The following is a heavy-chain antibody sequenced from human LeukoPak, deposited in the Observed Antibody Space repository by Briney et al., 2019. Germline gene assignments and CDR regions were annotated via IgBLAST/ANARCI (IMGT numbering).Heavy chain of an antibody. CDR1: GGSISSSSYY. V-gene: IGHV4-39*01. D-gene: IGHD5-12*01. Sequence: PSETLSLTCTVSGGSISSSSYYWGWIRQPPGKGLGWIGSIYYSGSTYYNPSLKSRVTISVDTSKNQFSLKLGSVTAADTAVYYSARVGGYSGYELKGRLLYNWFDPWGQGTLVTVSS. J-gene: IGHJ5*02. CDR2: IYYSGST. CDR3: ARVGGYSGYELKGRLLYNWFDP.